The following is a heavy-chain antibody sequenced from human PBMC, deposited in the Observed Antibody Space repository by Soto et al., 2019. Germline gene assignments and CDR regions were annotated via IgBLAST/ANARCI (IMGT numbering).Heavy chain of an antibody. V-gene: IGHV3-7*01. CDR1: GFTFSSHW. J-gene: IGHJ4*02. CDR2: IKQDGSEK. CDR3: ATSRTFDY. D-gene: IGHD6-13*01. Sequence: EVHLLESGGGLVQPGGSLRLSCAASGFTFSSHWMHWVRQAPGKGLEWVANIKQDGSEKYYVDSAKGRFTISRDNAKNSLYLQMNSLSAEDTAIYYCATSRTFDYWGQGTLVTVSS.